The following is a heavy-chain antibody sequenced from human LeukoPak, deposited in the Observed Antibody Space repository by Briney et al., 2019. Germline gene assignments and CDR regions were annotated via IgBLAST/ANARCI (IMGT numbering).Heavy chain of an antibody. CDR2: MNPNSGNT. D-gene: IGHD6-13*01. V-gene: IGHV1-8*01. J-gene: IGHJ4*02. CDR1: GYTFTSYD. CDR3: ARGKYSSSWYSSGWAF. Sequence: ASVKVSCKASGYTFTSYDINWVRQATGQGLEWMGWMNPNSGNTGYAQKFQGRVTMTRNTSISTAYMELSSLRSEDTAVYYCARGKYSSSWYSSGWAFWGQGTLVTVSS.